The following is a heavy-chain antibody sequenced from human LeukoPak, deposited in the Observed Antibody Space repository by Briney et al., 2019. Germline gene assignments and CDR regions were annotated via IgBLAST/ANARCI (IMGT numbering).Heavy chain of an antibody. D-gene: IGHD1-26*01. CDR1: GYRFTDYW. J-gene: IGHJ4*02. CDR2: IYPGDSDT. CDR3: GKLKWGIVGATGRIDY. Sequence: GESLKISCKGSGYRFTDYWIGWVRQMPGKGLEWMGIIYPGDSDTRYSPSFQGQVTISADKSISTAYLQWNSLKASDTAMYYCGKLKWGIVGATGRIDYWGQGTLVTVSS. V-gene: IGHV5-51*01.